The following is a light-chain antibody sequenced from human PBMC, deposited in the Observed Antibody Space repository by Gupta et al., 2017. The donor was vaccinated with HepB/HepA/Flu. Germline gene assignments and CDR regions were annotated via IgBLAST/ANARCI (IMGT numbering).Light chain of an antibody. CDR2: WAS. Sequence: DIVMTQSPASLPVSLAERPTITCNSSMGVLDGSTNKTYLAWYQHRPGQSHKLLIYWASTRQSGVPDRFSGSGAGTHFTLSISGLQAEDVAIYYCQQYLETRSTTFGQGTRLEIK. V-gene: IGKV4-1*01. CDR3: QQYLETRSTT. J-gene: IGKJ5*01. CDR1: MGVLDGSTNKTY.